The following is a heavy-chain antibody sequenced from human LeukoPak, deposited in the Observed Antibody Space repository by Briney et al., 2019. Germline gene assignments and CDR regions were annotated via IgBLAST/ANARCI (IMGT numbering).Heavy chain of an antibody. D-gene: IGHD6-13*01. Sequence: GGSLRLSCAASGFTVSSNYMSWVRQAPGKGLEWVSVIYSGGSTYYADSVKGRFTISRDNSKNTLYLQKTSLRDEETAVYYWASCQQQLVRSGMDVWGQGTTVTVSS. CDR1: GFTVSSNY. CDR3: ASCQQQLVRSGMDV. CDR2: IYSGGST. V-gene: IGHV3-66*01. J-gene: IGHJ6*02.